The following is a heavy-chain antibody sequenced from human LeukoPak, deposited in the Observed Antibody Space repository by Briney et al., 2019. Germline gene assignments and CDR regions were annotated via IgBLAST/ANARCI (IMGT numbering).Heavy chain of an antibody. CDR1: GGSISSGGYY. J-gene: IGHJ4*02. CDR3: ARGGYSYGPNLNFDY. Sequence: PSETLSLTCTVSGGSISSGGYYWSWIRQHPGKGLEWIGYIYYSGSTYYNPSLKSRVTISVDTSKNQFSLKLSSVTAADTAVYYCARGGYSYGPNLNFDYWGQGTLVTVSS. D-gene: IGHD5-18*01. CDR2: IYYSGST. V-gene: IGHV4-31*03.